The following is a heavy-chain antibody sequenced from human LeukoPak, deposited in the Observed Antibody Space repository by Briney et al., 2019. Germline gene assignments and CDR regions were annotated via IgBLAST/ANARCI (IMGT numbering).Heavy chain of an antibody. CDR3: ARDSGPGYSSSWYDY. Sequence: GGSLRLSCAASRFIFSSYEMNWVRQAPGNVLEWVSYISSSGSTIYYADSVKVRFTISRDNAKNSLYLQMNSLRAEDTAVYYCARDSGPGYSSSWYDYWGQGTLVTVSS. J-gene: IGHJ4*02. CDR2: ISSSGSTI. D-gene: IGHD6-13*01. CDR1: RFIFSSYE. V-gene: IGHV3-48*03.